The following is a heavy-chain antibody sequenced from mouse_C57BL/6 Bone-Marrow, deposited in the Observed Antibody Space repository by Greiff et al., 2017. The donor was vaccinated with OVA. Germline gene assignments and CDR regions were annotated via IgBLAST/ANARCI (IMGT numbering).Heavy chain of an antibody. Sequence: QVQLQQPGAELVRPGSSVKLSCKASGYTFTSYWMHWVQQRPIQGLEWIGNIDPSDSETHYNQKFKDKATLTVDKSSSTAYMQLSSLTSEDSAVYYCARDGSSPYWYFDVWGTGTTVTVSS. CDR3: ARDGSSPYWYFDV. D-gene: IGHD1-1*01. CDR1: GYTFTSYW. J-gene: IGHJ1*03. CDR2: IDPSDSET. V-gene: IGHV1-52*01.